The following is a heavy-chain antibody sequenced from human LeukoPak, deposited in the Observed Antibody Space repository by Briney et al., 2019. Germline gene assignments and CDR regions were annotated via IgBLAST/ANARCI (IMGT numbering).Heavy chain of an antibody. D-gene: IGHD6-19*01. CDR2: IIPIFGTA. CDR1: GGTFSSYA. CDR3: ARVTPPPLSSGWYPDDY. Sequence: GASVKVSCKASGGTFSSYAISWVRQAPGQGLEWMGGIIPIFGTASYAQKFQGRVTITADESTSTAYMELSSLRSEDTAVYYCARVTPPPLSSGWYPDDYWGQGTLVTVSS. V-gene: IGHV1-69*13. J-gene: IGHJ4*02.